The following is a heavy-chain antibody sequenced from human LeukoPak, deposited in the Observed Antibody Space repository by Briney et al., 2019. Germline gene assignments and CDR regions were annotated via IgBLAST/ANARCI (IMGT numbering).Heavy chain of an antibody. Sequence: GGSLRLSCADSGFTFSSYSMNWVRQAPGKGLEGFSSISSSSSYIYYADSVKGRFTISRDNAKNSLYLQMNSPRAEDTAVYYCARSNHYYDSSGYFRWGQGTLVTVSS. CDR3: ARSNHYYDSSGYFR. V-gene: IGHV3-21*01. CDR1: GFTFSSYS. J-gene: IGHJ4*02. D-gene: IGHD3-22*01. CDR2: ISSSSSYI.